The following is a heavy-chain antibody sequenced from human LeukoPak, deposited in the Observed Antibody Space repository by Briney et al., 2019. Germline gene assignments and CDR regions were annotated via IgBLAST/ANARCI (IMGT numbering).Heavy chain of an antibody. CDR3: ATSVGTTGTT. Sequence: SETLSLTCTVSAGSISSYYLNWLRQFPGKGLEWIGYIYYTGTTKYNPSLTSRVTISIDTSKNQFSLKLSSVTAADTAVYYCATSVGTTGTTWGQGTLVIVSS. J-gene: IGHJ4*02. CDR1: AGSISSYY. V-gene: IGHV4-59*08. CDR2: IYYTGTT. D-gene: IGHD1-1*01.